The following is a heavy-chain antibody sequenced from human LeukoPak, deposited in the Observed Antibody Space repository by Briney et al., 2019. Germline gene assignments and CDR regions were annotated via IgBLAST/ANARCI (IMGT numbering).Heavy chain of an antibody. CDR2: ISAYNGNT. CDR1: GYTFTSYG. V-gene: IGHV1-18*01. D-gene: IGHD3-9*01. Sequence: ASVKVSCKASGYTFTSYGISWVRQAAGQGLEWMGWISAYNGNTNYAQKLQGRVTMTTDTSTSTAYMELRSLRSDDTAVYYCARDRPRGFYDILTGAYYFDYWGQGTLVTVSS. CDR3: ARDRPRGFYDILTGAYYFDY. J-gene: IGHJ4*02.